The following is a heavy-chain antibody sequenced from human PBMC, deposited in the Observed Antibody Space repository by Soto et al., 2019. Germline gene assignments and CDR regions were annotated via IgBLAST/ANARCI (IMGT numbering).Heavy chain of an antibody. D-gene: IGHD3-16*02. J-gene: IGHJ4*02. Sequence: EVQLVETGGGLIQPGGSLRLSCAGSGFTVSGSDMTWVRQAPGKGLEWISIIYTGDSTYYADSVKGRFTISRDISKNTLSLQMNSLRVEDTAVYYCATVGSYGNTWGSFRFDYWGQGTLVTVSS. V-gene: IGHV3-53*02. CDR2: IYTGDST. CDR3: ATVGSYGNTWGSFRFDY. CDR1: GFTVSGSD.